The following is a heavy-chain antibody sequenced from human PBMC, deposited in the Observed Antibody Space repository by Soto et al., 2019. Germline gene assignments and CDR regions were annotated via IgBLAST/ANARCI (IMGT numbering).Heavy chain of an antibody. J-gene: IGHJ4*02. CDR1: GFTFSSYG. D-gene: IGHD3-10*01. V-gene: IGHV3-33*01. CDR3: ARDLVWGVIDY. Sequence: GGSLRLSCAASGFTFSSYGMHWVRQAPGKGLEWVAFIWYDGSNKYYADSVKGRFTISRDNSKNTLYLQMNSLRAEDTAVYYCARDLVWGVIDYWGQGTLVTVSS. CDR2: IWYDGSNK.